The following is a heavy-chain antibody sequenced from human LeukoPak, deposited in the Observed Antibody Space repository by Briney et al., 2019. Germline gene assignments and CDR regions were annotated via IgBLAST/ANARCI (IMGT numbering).Heavy chain of an antibody. CDR3: ARVWYYDFWSGYCPLDY. Sequence: PGGSLRLSCAASGFTFSTYSMNWVRQAPGEGLEWVSSISSSSSNIYYADSVKGRFTISRDNAKNSLYLQMNSLRAEDTAVYYCARVWYYDFWSGYCPLDYWGQGTLVTVSS. D-gene: IGHD3-3*01. CDR2: ISSSSSNI. J-gene: IGHJ4*02. V-gene: IGHV3-21*01. CDR1: GFTFSTYS.